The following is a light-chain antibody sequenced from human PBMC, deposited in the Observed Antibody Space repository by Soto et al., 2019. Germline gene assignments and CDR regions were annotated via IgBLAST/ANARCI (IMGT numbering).Light chain of an antibody. CDR1: QSVISSH. CDR3: QQFGGSLTWT. CDR2: GAS. V-gene: IGKV3-20*01. Sequence: EVVLTQSPGSLSLSPGERATLSCRASQSVISSHLAWYQQKPGQAPRLLIYGASSRATGIPDRFSGSGSGTDFTLTISRLEPEDCAVYYCQQFGGSLTWTFGQGTKVEIK. J-gene: IGKJ1*01.